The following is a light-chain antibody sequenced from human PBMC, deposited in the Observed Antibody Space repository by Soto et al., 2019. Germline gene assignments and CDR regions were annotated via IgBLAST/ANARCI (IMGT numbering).Light chain of an antibody. CDR1: QTISNW. J-gene: IGKJ1*01. CDR2: DAS. V-gene: IGKV1-5*01. Sequence: DIQMTQSPSTLSASVGDRVTITCRASQTISNWLAWYQQKPGKAPKLLIYDASILESGVPSRFSGSGSGTEFTLTISSLQPDDSAAYYCQQYNSYSSKFGQGPTVDIK. CDR3: QQYNSYSSK.